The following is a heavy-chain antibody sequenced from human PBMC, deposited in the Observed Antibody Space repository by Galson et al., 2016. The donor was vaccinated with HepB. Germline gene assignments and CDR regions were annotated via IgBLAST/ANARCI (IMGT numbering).Heavy chain of an antibody. CDR1: GFTFSRYT. CDR2: ISYDGGEK. D-gene: IGHD3-3*01. Sequence: SLRLSCAASGFTFSRYTMHWVRQAPGKGLEWVAVISYDGGEKSYADSVKGRFTISRDNSKNTLYLQMNSLRAEDTAVYYCASQRRLDFWSGYLDYWGKGTLLTVSS. CDR3: ASQRRLDFWSGYLDY. J-gene: IGHJ4*02. V-gene: IGHV3-30-3*01.